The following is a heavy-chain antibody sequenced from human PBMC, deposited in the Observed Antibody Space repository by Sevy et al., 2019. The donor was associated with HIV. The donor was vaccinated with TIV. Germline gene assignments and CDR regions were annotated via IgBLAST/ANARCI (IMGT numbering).Heavy chain of an antibody. V-gene: IGHV4-30-4*01. J-gene: IGHJ5*02. CDR3: AALITAAGRGNWFDP. CDR2: IFYSWST. CDR1: GGSISSGDYY. D-gene: IGHD6-13*01. Sequence: SETLSLTCTVSGGSISSGDYYWSWIRQPPGKGLEWIGYIFYSWSTHYDPSLKSRVSISVDTSKNRLSLNLSSVTAADTAVYYCAALITAAGRGNWFDPWGQGTLVTVSS.